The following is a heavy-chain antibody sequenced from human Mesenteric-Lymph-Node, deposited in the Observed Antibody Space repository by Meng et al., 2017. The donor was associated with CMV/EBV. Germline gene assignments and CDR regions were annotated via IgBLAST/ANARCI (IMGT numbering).Heavy chain of an antibody. Sequence: SFNGYYWTWVRQPPGKGLEWIGEINRGGSTNYNPSLKSRATISADTSKNQFSLKLSSVTAADTAVYYCARGRPGYCSGGSCYQPFDYWGQGTLVTVSS. CDR1: SFNGYY. CDR2: INRGGST. CDR3: ARGRPGYCSGGSCYQPFDY. V-gene: IGHV4-34*01. J-gene: IGHJ4*02. D-gene: IGHD2-15*01.